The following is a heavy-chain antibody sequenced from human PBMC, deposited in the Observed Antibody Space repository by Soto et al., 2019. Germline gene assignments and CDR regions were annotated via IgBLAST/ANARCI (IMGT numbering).Heavy chain of an antibody. V-gene: IGHV3-9*01. CDR2: ISWNSGNL. Sequence: SLRISCAASGFTFDDYAMHWVRQGPGKGLEWVSSISWNSGNLGYADSVKGRFTISRDNAKNSLYLQMNSLRGEDTALYYCAKGASTTVFAFNDYWGQGTLVTVSS. CDR1: GFTFDDYA. J-gene: IGHJ4*02. CDR3: AKGASTTVFAFNDY. D-gene: IGHD4-17*01.